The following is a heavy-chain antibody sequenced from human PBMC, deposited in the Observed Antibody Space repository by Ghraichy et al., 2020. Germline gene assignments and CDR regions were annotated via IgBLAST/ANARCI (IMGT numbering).Heavy chain of an antibody. CDR2: ISGSGGST. J-gene: IGHJ4*02. D-gene: IGHD3-22*01. Sequence: GGSLRLSCAASGFTFSSYAMSWVRQAPGKGLEWVSAISGSGGSTYYADSVKGRFTISRDNSKNTLYLQMNSLRAEDTAVYYCAKNPRGYDSSGYYPAAIYFDYWGQGTLVTVSS. V-gene: IGHV3-23*01. CDR3: AKNPRGYDSSGYYPAAIYFDY. CDR1: GFTFSSYA.